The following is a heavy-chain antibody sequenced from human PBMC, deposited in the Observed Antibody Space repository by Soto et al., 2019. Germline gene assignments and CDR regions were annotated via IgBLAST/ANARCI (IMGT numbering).Heavy chain of an antibody. CDR3: ARHTPAISISDH. Sequence: SEPLSLTCTVSGGSISSSSYYCGWIRQPPGKGLEWIGSIYYSGSTYYNPSLKSRVTISVDTSKNQFSLKLSSVTAADTAVYYCARHTPAISISDHWGQGTLVTVSS. CDR1: GGSISSSSYY. V-gene: IGHV4-39*01. J-gene: IGHJ4*02. D-gene: IGHD2-15*01. CDR2: IYYSGST.